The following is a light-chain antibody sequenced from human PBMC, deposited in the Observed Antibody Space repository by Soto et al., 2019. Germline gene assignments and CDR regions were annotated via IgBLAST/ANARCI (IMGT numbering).Light chain of an antibody. J-gene: IGKJ4*01. CDR2: DAS. V-gene: IGKV3-15*01. CDR1: QNIGRN. Sequence: EILFTQSPGTLSLSPGYRATLSCRASQNIGRNLAWYQHIPGQAPRLLFYDASTRAAGIPARFSASGSGTEFTLTITSLQSEDSAVYYCQQYNQWPHPFGGGTKV. CDR3: QQYNQWPHP.